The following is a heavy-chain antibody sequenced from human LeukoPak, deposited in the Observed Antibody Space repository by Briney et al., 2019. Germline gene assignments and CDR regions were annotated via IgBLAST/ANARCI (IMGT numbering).Heavy chain of an antibody. CDR1: GFSFSTFG. CDR2: ISGSGTNT. J-gene: IGHJ6*02. Sequence: GGSLRLSCAASGFSFSTFGMSWVRQAPGKGLEWVSHISGSGTNTHITDSVKGRFTISRDNSKNMLYLQMNNLRADDTAKYYCVKGAKGDVVVPGAGNTFSNYYDGLDVWGQGTTVTVSS. CDR3: VKGAKGDVVVPGAGNTFSNYYDGLDV. V-gene: IGHV3-23*01. D-gene: IGHD2-2*01.